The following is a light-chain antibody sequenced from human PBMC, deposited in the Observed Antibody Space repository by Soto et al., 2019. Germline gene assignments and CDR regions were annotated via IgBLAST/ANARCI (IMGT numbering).Light chain of an antibody. CDR2: EGS. Sequence: QSVLTQPASVSESPGQSITISCTGTSSDVGSYNLVSWYQQHPGKAPKLMIYEGSKRPSGVSNRFSGSKSGNTASLTISGLQAEDEADYYCCSYAGSNTYVFGTGTKLTVL. CDR1: SSDVGSYNL. V-gene: IGLV2-23*01. J-gene: IGLJ1*01. CDR3: CSYAGSNTYV.